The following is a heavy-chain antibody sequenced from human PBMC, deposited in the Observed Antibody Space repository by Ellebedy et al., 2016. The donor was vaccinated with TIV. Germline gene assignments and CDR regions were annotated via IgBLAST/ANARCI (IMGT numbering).Heavy chain of an antibody. CDR3: AAGSREYWFDP. CDR2: ISSDSSDL. D-gene: IGHD3-10*01. J-gene: IGHJ5*02. V-gene: IGHV3-21*01. Sequence: PGGSLRLSCAASGFSFSSYIMNWVRQAPGKAPAWVSSISSDSSDLSYADSGKGRFTISRDNAKNLLSLQMNTLGVEDTAVYYCAAGSREYWFDPWGQGTLVTVSS. CDR1: GFSFSSYI.